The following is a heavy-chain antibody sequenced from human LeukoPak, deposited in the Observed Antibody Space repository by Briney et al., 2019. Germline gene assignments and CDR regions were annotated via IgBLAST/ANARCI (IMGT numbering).Heavy chain of an antibody. Sequence: GGSLRLSCVASGFTFSDYYMSWIRQAPGKGLEWVSYIGSTIYYADSVKGRFTISRDNAKNSLYLQMNSLRAEDTAVYYCARDRGIVGTTGYYYMDVWGKGTAVTVSS. CDR1: GFTFSDYY. D-gene: IGHD1-26*01. CDR2: IGSTI. V-gene: IGHV3-11*04. J-gene: IGHJ6*03. CDR3: ARDRGIVGTTGYYYMDV.